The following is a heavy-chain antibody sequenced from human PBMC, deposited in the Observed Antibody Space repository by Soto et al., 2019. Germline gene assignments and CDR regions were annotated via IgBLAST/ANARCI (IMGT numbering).Heavy chain of an antibody. J-gene: IGHJ6*02. D-gene: IGHD2-8*02. CDR1: GGTFSRYT. V-gene: IGHV1-69*02. Sequence: QVQLVQSGAEVKKPGSSVEVSCKASGGTFSRYTFTWVRQAPGQGLEWMGRIIPILDIPNYAQNFQGRVTINADKSTSTAYMELSSLTSDDTAVYYCASHFTGVLVLGTSPPGGDNYGWDVWGQGTTVTVSS. CDR2: IIPILDIP. CDR3: ASHFTGVLVLGTSPPGGDNYGWDV.